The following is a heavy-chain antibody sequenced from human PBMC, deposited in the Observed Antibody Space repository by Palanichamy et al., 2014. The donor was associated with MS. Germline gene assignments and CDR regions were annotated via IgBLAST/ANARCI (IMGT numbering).Heavy chain of an antibody. J-gene: IGHJ4*02. CDR2: MNPNSGNT. CDR1: GYTFTTYD. Sequence: QVQLVQSGAEVKKPGASVKVSCKASGYTFTTYDINWVRQATGQGLEWMGWMNPNSGNTGYAQNFQGRVTFTRDTSIGTAYMELSSLRSEDTAVYYCAKVGWGCSGASCYYPFDYWGQGTLVTVSS. CDR3: AKVGWGCSGASCYYPFDY. D-gene: IGHD2-15*01. V-gene: IGHV1-8*03.